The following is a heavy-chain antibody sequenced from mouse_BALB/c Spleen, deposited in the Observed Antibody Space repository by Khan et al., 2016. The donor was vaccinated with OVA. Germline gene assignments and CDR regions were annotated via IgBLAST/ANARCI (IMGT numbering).Heavy chain of an antibody. Sequence: EVQLLETGGGLVKPGGSLKLSCAASGFTFSDYYMYWVRQTPEKRLEWVATISDGGSYTYYPDSVKGRFTISRDNAKNNLYLQMSRLKSEDTAMYYGARAGYGGFAYWGQGTLVTVS. J-gene: IGHJ3*01. V-gene: IGHV5-4*02. CDR3: ARAGYGGFAY. CDR2: ISDGGSYT. CDR1: GFTFSDYY. D-gene: IGHD1-1*02.